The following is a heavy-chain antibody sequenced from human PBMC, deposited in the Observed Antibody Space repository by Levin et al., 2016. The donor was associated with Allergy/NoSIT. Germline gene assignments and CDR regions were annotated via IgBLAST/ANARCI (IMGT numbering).Heavy chain of an antibody. D-gene: IGHD6-13*01. Sequence: WVRQAPGQRLEWMGWINAGNGNTKYSEKFQGRVTITADTSTDTAYMELSSLRSEDTAVYYCATVRRYSSSTWGQGTTVTVSS. J-gene: IGHJ6*02. V-gene: IGHV1/OR15-3*02. CDR3: ATVRRYSSST. CDR2: INAGNGNT.